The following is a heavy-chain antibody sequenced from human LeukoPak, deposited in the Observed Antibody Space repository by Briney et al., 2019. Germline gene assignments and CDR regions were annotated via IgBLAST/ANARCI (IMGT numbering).Heavy chain of an antibody. D-gene: IGHD2-2*01. Sequence: SGPTLLHPPQTLTLTCTFSGFSLSTSRRCVSWIRQPPGKALEWLTLIDSVHDIYYSSSLKTTLTISKDTSKNQVVLTMTNMDPVDTAAYYWARSPGDFFYQPGMDVWGQGTTVTVSS. CDR3: ARSPGDFFYQPGMDV. CDR2: IDSVHDI. CDR1: GFSLSTSRRC. V-gene: IGHV2-70*01. J-gene: IGHJ6*02.